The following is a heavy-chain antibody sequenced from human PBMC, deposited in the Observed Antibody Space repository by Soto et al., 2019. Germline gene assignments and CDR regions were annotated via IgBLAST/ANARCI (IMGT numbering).Heavy chain of an antibody. J-gene: IGHJ4*02. CDR2: IYYSGRT. CDR1: GGSISSGGYF. CDR3: ARFAKEENPKVGSWYYFDF. Sequence: SETLSLTCNVSGGSISSGGYFWGWIRQHPGKGLEWIGHIYYSGRTYSNPSLKSRLLIAVDTSKNQISLMLTSVTAADTAVYYCARFAKEENPKVGSWYYFDFWGQGILVTAPQ. V-gene: IGHV4-31*03. D-gene: IGHD6-13*01.